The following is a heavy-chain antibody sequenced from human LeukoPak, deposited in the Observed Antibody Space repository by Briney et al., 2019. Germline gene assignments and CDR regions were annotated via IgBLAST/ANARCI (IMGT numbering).Heavy chain of an antibody. V-gene: IGHV1-8*01. Sequence: ASVKVSCKASGYTFTSYDINWVRQATGQGLEWMGWMNPNSGNTGYAQKFQGRVTMTRNTSISTAYMELSSLRSEDTAVYYCATRYDYGDSPGWAFDIWGQGTMVTVSS. D-gene: IGHD4-17*01. CDR1: GYTFTSYD. J-gene: IGHJ3*02. CDR3: ATRYDYGDSPGWAFDI. CDR2: MNPNSGNT.